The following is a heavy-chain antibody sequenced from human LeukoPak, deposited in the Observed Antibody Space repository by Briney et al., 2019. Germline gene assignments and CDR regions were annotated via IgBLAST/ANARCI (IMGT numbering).Heavy chain of an antibody. J-gene: IGHJ4*02. Sequence: ASVKVSCKVSGYTLTELSMHWVRQAPGKGLEWMGRFYPEDGETIYAQKFQGRVTMTTDTSTSTAYMELRSLRSDDTAVYYCARGTSPAAGTRDYWGQGTLVTVSS. CDR1: GYTLTELS. CDR2: FYPEDGET. CDR3: ARGTSPAAGTRDY. D-gene: IGHD6-13*01. V-gene: IGHV1-24*01.